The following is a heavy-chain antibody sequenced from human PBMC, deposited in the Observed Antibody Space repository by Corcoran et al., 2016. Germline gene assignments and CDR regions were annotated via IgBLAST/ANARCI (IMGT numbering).Heavy chain of an antibody. CDR3: ARGIVVVAAQNWFDP. J-gene: IGHJ5*02. CDR2: INHSGST. Sequence: QVQLQQWGAGLLKPSETLSLTCAVYGGSFSGYYWNWIRQPPGKGLEWIGEINHSGSTNYNPSLKSRVTISVDTSKNQFSLKLSSVTAADTAVYYCARGIVVVAAQNWFDPWGQGTLVTVSS. V-gene: IGHV4-34*01. D-gene: IGHD2-15*01. CDR1: GGSFSGYY.